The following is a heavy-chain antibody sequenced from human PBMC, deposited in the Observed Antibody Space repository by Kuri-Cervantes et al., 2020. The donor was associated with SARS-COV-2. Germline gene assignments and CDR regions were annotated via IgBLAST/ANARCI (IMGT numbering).Heavy chain of an antibody. V-gene: IGHV1-24*01. D-gene: IGHD3-10*01. CDR3: ARDWLRGVINY. J-gene: IGHJ4*02. CDR1: GYTLTELS. Sequence: ASVKVSCKVSGYTLTELSMHWVRQAPGKGLEWMGGFDPEDGETIYAQKFQGRVTMTRDTSISTAYMELSRLRSDDTAVYYCARDWLRGVINYWGQGTLVTVSS. CDR2: FDPEDGET.